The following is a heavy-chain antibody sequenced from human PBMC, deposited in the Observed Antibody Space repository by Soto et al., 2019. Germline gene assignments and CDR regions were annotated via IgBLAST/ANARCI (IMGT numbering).Heavy chain of an antibody. D-gene: IGHD3-10*01. CDR2: ISAYNGNT. Sequence: QVQLVQSGAEVKKPGASVKVSCKASGYTFTSYGISWVRQAPGQGLEWMGWISAYNGNTNYAQKPQGRATMTTGTSTSTAYTELRSLRSDDTAVYYGACEYYYGSGPWYWGQGNLVTVSS. CDR3: ACEYYYGSGPWY. V-gene: IGHV1-18*01. CDR1: GYTFTSYG. J-gene: IGHJ4*02.